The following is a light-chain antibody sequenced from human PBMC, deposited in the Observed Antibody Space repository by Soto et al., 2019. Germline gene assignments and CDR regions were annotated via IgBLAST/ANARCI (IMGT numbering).Light chain of an antibody. V-gene: IGLV1-40*01. CDR3: QSYDSSLSGGV. Sequence: QSVLTQPPSVSGAPGQSVTISCTGSSSNIGAGYDVHWYQQLPGTAPKLLIYGNSNRPSGVPDRFSGSKSGTSASLAITGLQAEDAADYYRQSYDSSLSGGVFGGGTKVTVL. CDR1: SSNIGAGYD. J-gene: IGLJ3*02. CDR2: GNS.